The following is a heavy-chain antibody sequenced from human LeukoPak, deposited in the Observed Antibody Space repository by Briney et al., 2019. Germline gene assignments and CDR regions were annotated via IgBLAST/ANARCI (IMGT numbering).Heavy chain of an antibody. CDR1: GFTFSNYW. V-gene: IGHV3-23*01. D-gene: IGHD3-10*01. CDR3: ARVTYGSGTYGAFDY. Sequence: PGGSLRLSCAASGFTFSNYWMHWVRQAPGKGLEWVSTISGSGDNTYYADSVKGRFTISRDNSKNTLYLQMNSLRAEDTAVYYCARVTYGSGTYGAFDYWGQGTLVTVSS. CDR2: ISGSGDNT. J-gene: IGHJ4*02.